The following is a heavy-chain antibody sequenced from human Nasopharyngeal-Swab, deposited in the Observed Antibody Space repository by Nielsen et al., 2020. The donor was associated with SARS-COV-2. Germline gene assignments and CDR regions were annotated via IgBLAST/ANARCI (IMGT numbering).Heavy chain of an antibody. CDR3: ARLRGDYAADALDI. D-gene: IGHD4-17*01. J-gene: IGHJ3*02. CDR2: VFHNGAV. Sequence: RQAPGKGLEWIGTVFHNGAVQYNPSLKSRVTISVDTSKNQFSLKLSSVTAADTAVYYCARLRGDYAADALDIWGQGTMVTVSS. V-gene: IGHV4-39*01.